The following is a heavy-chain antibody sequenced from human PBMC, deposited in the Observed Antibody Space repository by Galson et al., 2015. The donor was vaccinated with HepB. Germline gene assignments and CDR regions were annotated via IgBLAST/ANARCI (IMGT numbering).Heavy chain of an antibody. V-gene: IGHV1-46*01. J-gene: IGHJ4*02. CDR2: INPSGGST. CDR1: GYKFTSYY. CDR3: ARGVLLWDGPDY. D-gene: IGHD3-10*01. Sequence: CKASGYKFTSYYVHWVRQAPGQGLEWMGIINPSGGSTDYAQKFRGRLTMTRDTSTSTVFMELSSLRSEDTAVYHCARGVLLWDGPDYWGQGTLVTVSS.